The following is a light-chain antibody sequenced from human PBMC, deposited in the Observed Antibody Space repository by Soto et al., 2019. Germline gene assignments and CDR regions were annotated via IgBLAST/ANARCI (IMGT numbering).Light chain of an antibody. J-gene: IGLJ2*01. CDR2: EGS. Sequence: QSALTQPASVSGSPGQSITISCTGTSSDVGSYNLASWYQQHPGKAPKLMIYEGSKRPSGVSNRFSGSKSGNTASLTISGLQAEDEADYYCCSYAGSSTFVVFGGGTQLTVL. CDR1: SSDVGSYNL. CDR3: CSYAGSSTFVV. V-gene: IGLV2-23*03.